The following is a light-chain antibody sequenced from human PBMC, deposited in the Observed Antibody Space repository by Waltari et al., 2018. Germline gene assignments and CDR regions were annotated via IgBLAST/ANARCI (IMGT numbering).Light chain of an antibody. V-gene: IGLV2-23*01. CDR2: EGS. CDR1: SSDVGSYNL. J-gene: IGLJ3*02. Sequence: QSALTQPASVSGSPGQSITISCTGTSSDVGSYNLFSWYQQHPGKAPKLMIYEGSKRPSGVSNRFSGSKSGNTASLTIAGLQAEDEADYYCCSYAGSSTPSFGGGTKLTVL. CDR3: CSYAGSSTPS.